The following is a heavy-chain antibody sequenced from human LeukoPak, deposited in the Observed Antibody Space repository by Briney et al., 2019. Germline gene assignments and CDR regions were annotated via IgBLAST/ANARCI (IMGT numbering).Heavy chain of an antibody. Sequence: PSETLSLTCAVYGGSFSGYYWSWIRQPPGKGLEWIGEINHSGSTNYNPSLKSRVTISVDTSKNQFSLKLSSVTAADTAVYYCARDRHTNWGSYYGMDVWGQGTTVTVSS. V-gene: IGHV4-34*01. CDR2: INHSGST. CDR1: GGSFSGYY. J-gene: IGHJ6*02. D-gene: IGHD7-27*01. CDR3: ARDRHTNWGSYYGMDV.